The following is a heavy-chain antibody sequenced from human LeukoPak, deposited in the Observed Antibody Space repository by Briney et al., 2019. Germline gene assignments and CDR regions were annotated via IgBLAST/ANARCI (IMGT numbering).Heavy chain of an antibody. J-gene: IGHJ6*03. CDR2: IYTSGST. CDR1: GGSISSYY. CDR3: AREYSSSWRVNYYYYMDV. V-gene: IGHV4-4*07. D-gene: IGHD6-13*01. Sequence: SETLSLTCTVSGGSISSYYWSWIRQPAGKGLEWIGRIYTSGSTNYNPSLKSRVTMSVDTSKNQFSLKLSSVTAADTAVYYCAREYSSSWRVNYYYYMDVWGKGTTVTVSS.